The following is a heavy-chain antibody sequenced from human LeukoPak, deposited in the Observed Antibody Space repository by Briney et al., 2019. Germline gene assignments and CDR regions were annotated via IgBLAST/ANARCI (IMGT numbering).Heavy chain of an antibody. CDR2: ISSSSSTI. V-gene: IGHV3-48*04. CDR1: GFTFSSYS. CDR3: ARDDYMTTDLIPIFWIDY. D-gene: IGHD4-17*01. J-gene: IGHJ4*02. Sequence: PGRSLRPSCAASGFTFSSYSMNWVRQAPGKGLEWVSYISSSSSTIYYADSVKGRFTISRDNAKNSLYLQMNSLRAEDTAVYYCARDDYMTTDLIPIFWIDYWGQGTLVTVSS.